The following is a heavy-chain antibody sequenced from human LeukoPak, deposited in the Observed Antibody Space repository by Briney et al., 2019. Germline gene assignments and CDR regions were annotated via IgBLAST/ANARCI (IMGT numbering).Heavy chain of an antibody. CDR3: ARDGSGEWPIGY. V-gene: IGHV3-7*01. D-gene: IGHD3-10*01. J-gene: IGHJ4*02. Sequence: PGGSLRLSCAASGFTVSSNYMSWVRQAPGKGLEWVANIKYDGSEKYYVDSVKGRFTISRDNAKSSLYLQMNSLRAEDTAVYYCARDGSGEWPIGYWGQGTLVTVS. CDR1: GFTVSSNY. CDR2: IKYDGSEK.